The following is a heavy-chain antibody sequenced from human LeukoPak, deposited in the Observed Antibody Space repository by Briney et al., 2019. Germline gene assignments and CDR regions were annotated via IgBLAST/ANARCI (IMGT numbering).Heavy chain of an antibody. CDR1: GFAFSDYY. CDR2: ISSSSKYT. V-gene: IGHV3-11*06. Sequence: KSGGSLRLSCAASGFAFSDYYMSWVRQAPGKGLEWVSYISSSSKYTNYVDSVKGRFTISRDNAKNSLNLQMNSLRVEDTAVYYCARSPCSSTRCYHSWGQGTLVTVSS. CDR3: ARSPCSSTRCYHS. J-gene: IGHJ5*02. D-gene: IGHD2-2*01.